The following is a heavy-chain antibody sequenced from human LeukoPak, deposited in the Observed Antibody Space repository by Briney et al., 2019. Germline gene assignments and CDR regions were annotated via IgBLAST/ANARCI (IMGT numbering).Heavy chain of an antibody. CDR2: INPNSGGT. Sequence: ASVKVSCKVSGYTLTELSMHWVRQAPGQGLEWMGWINPNSGGTNYAQKFQGRVTMTRDTSISTACMELSRLRSDDTAVYYCATIAVAGTPYYFDYWGQGTLVTVSS. V-gene: IGHV1-2*02. CDR3: ATIAVAGTPYYFDY. D-gene: IGHD6-19*01. CDR1: GYTLTELS. J-gene: IGHJ4*02.